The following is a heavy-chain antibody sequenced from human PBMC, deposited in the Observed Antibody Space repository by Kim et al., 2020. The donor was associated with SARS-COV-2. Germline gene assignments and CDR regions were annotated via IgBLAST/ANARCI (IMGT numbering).Heavy chain of an antibody. Sequence: SETLSLTCAVYGGSFSGYYWSWIRQPPGKGLEWIGEINHSGSTNYNPSLKSRVTISVDTSKNQFSLKLSSVTAADTAVYYCARGTRQWLVRGPDYYYRDVWGKGTAVTVPS. CDR1: GGSFSGYY. CDR2: INHSGST. D-gene: IGHD6-19*01. CDR3: ARGTRQWLVRGPDYYYRDV. V-gene: IGHV4-34*01. J-gene: IGHJ6*03.